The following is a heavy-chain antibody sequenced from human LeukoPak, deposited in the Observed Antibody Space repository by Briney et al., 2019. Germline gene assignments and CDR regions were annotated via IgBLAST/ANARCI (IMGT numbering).Heavy chain of an antibody. D-gene: IGHD1/OR15-1a*01. CDR3: ARSIIGTRSKFDY. CDR2: ISYSGST. CDR1: GGSISTYY. V-gene: IGHV4-59*08. Sequence: SETLSLTCTVSGGSISTYYWSWIRQPPGKGLEWIGYISYSGSTNYNPSLKSRVTISLDTSKNQFALRLSSVTAADTAVYYCARSIIGTRSKFDYWGQGTLVTVSS. J-gene: IGHJ4*02.